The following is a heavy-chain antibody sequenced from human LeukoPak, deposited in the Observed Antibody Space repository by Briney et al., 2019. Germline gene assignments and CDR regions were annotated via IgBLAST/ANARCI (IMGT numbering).Heavy chain of an antibody. CDR2: IYSGGST. CDR1: GFTVSSSY. CDR3: ARDNAGGYYDYVWGSYRYSLDY. J-gene: IGHJ4*02. D-gene: IGHD3-16*02. Sequence: PGGSLRLSCAASGFTVSSSYMSWVRQAPGKGLEWVSVIYSGGSTYYADSVKGRFTISRDNSKNTLYLQMNSLRAEDTAVYYCARDNAGGYYDYVWGSYRYSLDYWGQGTLVTVSS. V-gene: IGHV3-66*01.